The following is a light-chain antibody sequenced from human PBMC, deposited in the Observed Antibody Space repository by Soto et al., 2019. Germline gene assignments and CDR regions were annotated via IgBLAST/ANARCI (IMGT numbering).Light chain of an antibody. CDR3: QQTYSTPLT. CDR2: YAS. V-gene: IGKV1-39*01. J-gene: IGKJ4*01. Sequence: DIQMTQSPSSLSASVGDRVTITCRASQSISNYLNWYQQKPGKAPKVLISYASSLQSGVPSRFSGSGSGTDFTLTISNLQPEDFAAYYCQQTYSTPLTFGGGTKVEIK. CDR1: QSISNY.